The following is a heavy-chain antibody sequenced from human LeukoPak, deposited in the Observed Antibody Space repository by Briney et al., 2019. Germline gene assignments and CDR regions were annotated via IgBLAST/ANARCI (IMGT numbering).Heavy chain of an antibody. CDR3: ARVRSSWHPLGAFDI. Sequence: PGGSLRLSCAASGFTFSDYYMSWIRQAPGKGLEWVSYISSSGSTIYYADSVKGRFTISRDNAKNSLYLQMNSLRAEDTAVYYCARVRSSWHPLGAFDIWGQGTMVTVSS. CDR2: ISSSGSTI. D-gene: IGHD6-13*01. J-gene: IGHJ3*02. CDR1: GFTFSDYY. V-gene: IGHV3-11*04.